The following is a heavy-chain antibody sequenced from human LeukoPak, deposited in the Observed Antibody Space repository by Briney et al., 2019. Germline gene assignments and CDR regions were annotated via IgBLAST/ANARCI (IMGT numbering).Heavy chain of an antibody. J-gene: IGHJ6*03. CDR2: TYYRSKWYN. V-gene: IGHV6-1*01. D-gene: IGHD4-23*01. CDR1: GDSVSSNSAA. Sequence: SQTLSLTCAISGDSVSSNSAAWNWLRQSPSRGLEWLGRTYYRSKWYNDYAVSVKSRITINPDTSKNQFSLQLNSVTPEDTAVYYCAREVGGNFLKLYYYYYMDVWGKGTTVTVSS. CDR3: AREVGGNFLKLYYYYYMDV.